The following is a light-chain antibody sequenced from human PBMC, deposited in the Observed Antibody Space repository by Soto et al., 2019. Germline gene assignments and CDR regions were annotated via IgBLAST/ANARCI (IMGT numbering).Light chain of an antibody. Sequence: DIQLTQSPSFLSASVGDRVTITCRASQGVSSYLAWYQQKPGKAPKLLIFAASILQSGVPSRFSGSGSGTDFTLTISSLQPEDFATYYCQHLNTYASFGGGTKVEIK. CDR3: QHLNTYAS. V-gene: IGKV1-9*01. CDR1: QGVSSY. J-gene: IGKJ4*01. CDR2: AAS.